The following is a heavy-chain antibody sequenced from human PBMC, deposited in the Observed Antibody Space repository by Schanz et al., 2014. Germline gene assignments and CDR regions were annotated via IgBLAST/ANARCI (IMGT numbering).Heavy chain of an antibody. D-gene: IGHD3-10*02. Sequence: EVQLLESGGGLVQPGGSLRLSCTASGFTFSTYAMAWVRQAPGKGLEWVSGFDAHDGRAYYADSAKGRFTISRDSSKNTLYLQMNSLRPEDTAIYYCAKNQYDDVDLSSFYFDFWGQGTLVTVSS. V-gene: IGHV3-23*01. CDR1: GFTFSTYA. CDR2: FDAHDGRA. CDR3: AKNQYDDVDLSSFYFDF. J-gene: IGHJ4*02.